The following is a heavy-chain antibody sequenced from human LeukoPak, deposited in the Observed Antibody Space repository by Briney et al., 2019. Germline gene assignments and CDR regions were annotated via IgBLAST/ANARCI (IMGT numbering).Heavy chain of an antibody. Sequence: SETLSLTCAVYGGSFSGYYWSWIRQPPGKGLEWIGEINHSGNTNYNPSLKSRVTISVDTSKNQFSLKLRSVTAADTAVYYCARHFCSSTSCSYYFEYWGQGTLVTVSS. CDR3: ARHFCSSTSCSYYFEY. J-gene: IGHJ4*02. CDR1: GGSFSGYY. CDR2: INHSGNT. D-gene: IGHD2-2*01. V-gene: IGHV4-34*01.